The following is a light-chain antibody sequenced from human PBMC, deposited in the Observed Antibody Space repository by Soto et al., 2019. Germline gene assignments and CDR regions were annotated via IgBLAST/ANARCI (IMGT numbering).Light chain of an antibody. CDR3: SSCAGNNNLV. CDR2: EVS. Sequence: QSVLTQPPSASGSPGQSVTISCTGTSSDVGGYNYVSWYQQHPGKAPKLMISEVSKRPSGVPDRFSGSKSGNTAALTVSGLQAEDEADYYCSSCAGNNNLVFGGGTQLTVL. J-gene: IGLJ2*01. V-gene: IGLV2-8*01. CDR1: SSDVGGYNY.